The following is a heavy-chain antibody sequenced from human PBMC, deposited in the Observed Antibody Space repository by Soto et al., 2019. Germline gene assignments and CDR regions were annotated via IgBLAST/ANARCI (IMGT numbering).Heavy chain of an antibody. CDR1: GGSLSNYY. CDR2: FSYSGST. Sequence: QVQLQESGPGLVKPSETLSLTCTVSGGSLSNYYWSWIRPPPGEGLEWIGYFSYSGSTNYNPSLKSRLTISVDTSKNQFSLKLSSVTAADTAVYYCAGVSGFIKAVGVWGQGTTVTVSS. J-gene: IGHJ6*02. D-gene: IGHD3-16*02. CDR3: AGVSGFIKAVGV. V-gene: IGHV4-59*01.